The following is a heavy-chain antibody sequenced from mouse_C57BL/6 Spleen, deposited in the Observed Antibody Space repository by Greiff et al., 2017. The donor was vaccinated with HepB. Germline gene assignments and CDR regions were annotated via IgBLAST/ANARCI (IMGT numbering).Heavy chain of an antibody. J-gene: IGHJ4*01. V-gene: IGHV5-17*01. CDR2: ISSGSSTI. Sequence: DVHLVESGGGLVKPGGSLKLSCAASGFTFSDYGMHWVRQAPEKGLEWVAYISSGSSTIYYADTVKGRFTISRDNAKNTLFLQMTSLRSEDTAMYYCAGDYAMDYWGQGTSVTVSS. CDR1: GFTFSDYG. CDR3: AGDYAMDY.